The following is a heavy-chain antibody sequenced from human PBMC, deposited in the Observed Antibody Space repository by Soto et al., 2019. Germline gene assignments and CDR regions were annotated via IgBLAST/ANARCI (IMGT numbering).Heavy chain of an antibody. Sequence: ASVKVSCKVSGYTLTELSMHWVRQAPGKGLEWMGGFDPEDGETIYAQKFQGRVTMTEDTSTDTAYMELSSLRSEDTAVYYCATHREYSSGWYFGMDVWGQGTTVTVSS. CDR1: GYTLTELS. V-gene: IGHV1-24*01. CDR2: FDPEDGET. D-gene: IGHD6-19*01. J-gene: IGHJ6*02. CDR3: ATHREYSSGWYFGMDV.